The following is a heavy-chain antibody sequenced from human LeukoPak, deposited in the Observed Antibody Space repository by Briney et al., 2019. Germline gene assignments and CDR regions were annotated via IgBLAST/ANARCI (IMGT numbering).Heavy chain of an antibody. CDR3: ARGRYYYDSSGYYHAAGYYFDY. CDR2: ISYIGNT. CDR1: GGSISSYH. V-gene: IGHV4-59*12. Sequence: SETLSLTCTVSGGSISSYHWSWIRQPPGKGLEWIGYISYIGNTNYNPSLKSRVTISIDTPKNQFSLKLSSVTAADTAVYYCARGRYYYDSSGYYHAAGYYFDYWGQGTLVTVSS. D-gene: IGHD3-22*01. J-gene: IGHJ4*02.